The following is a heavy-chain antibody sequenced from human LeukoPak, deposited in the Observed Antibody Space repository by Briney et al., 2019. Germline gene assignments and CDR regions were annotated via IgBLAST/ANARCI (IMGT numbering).Heavy chain of an antibody. V-gene: IGHV3-23*01. CDR2: INESGGST. Sequence: PGGSLRLSCAASGFTFKNYAMTWVRQAPGKGLEWVSNINESGGSTYYADSVKGRFTVSRDNSKNTLYLRMNSLRAADTAVYYCAKDGSGYDFWTGYYAFDIWGQGTMVTVSS. D-gene: IGHD3-3*01. J-gene: IGHJ3*02. CDR1: GFTFKNYA. CDR3: AKDGSGYDFWTGYYAFDI.